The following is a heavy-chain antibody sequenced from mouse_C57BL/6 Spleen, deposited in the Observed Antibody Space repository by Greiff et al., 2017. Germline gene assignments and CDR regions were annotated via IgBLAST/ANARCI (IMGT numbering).Heavy chain of an antibody. V-gene: IGHV1-42*01. CDR1: GYSFTGYY. J-gene: IGHJ2*01. CDR2: INPSTGGT. CDR3: ASYYGTLFAY. Sequence: VQLKQSGPELVKPGASVKISCKASGYSFTGYYMNWVKQSPEKSLEWIGEINPSTGGTTYNQKFKAKATLTVDKSSSTAYMQLKSLTSEDSAVYYCASYYGTLFAYWGQGTTLTVSA. D-gene: IGHD1-1*01.